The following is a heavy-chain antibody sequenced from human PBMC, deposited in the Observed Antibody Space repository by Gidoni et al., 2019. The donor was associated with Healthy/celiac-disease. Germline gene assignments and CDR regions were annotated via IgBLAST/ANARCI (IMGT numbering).Heavy chain of an antibody. CDR1: GYTFTSYA. V-gene: IGHV1-3*01. Sequence: QVQLVQSGAEVTKPGASVKVSCKASGYTFTSYAMHWVRQAPGQRLEWMGWINAGNGNTKYSQKFQGRVTITRDTSASTAYMELSSLRSEDTAVYYCARGASALVPPLYWGQGTLVTVSS. CDR2: INAGNGNT. CDR3: ARGASALVPPLY. D-gene: IGHD3-16*01. J-gene: IGHJ4*02.